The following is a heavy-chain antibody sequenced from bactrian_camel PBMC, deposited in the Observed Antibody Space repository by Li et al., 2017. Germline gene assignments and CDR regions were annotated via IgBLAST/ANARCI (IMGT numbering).Heavy chain of an antibody. Sequence: LVESGGGLVQPGGSLRLSCAASGFAFNESRMGWYRQAPGSECELVLNLGSAGTTWYAVSVKGRFTVSQDNSQNTVYLQMNSLKPEDAAVYYCAAGVPYTGWGTHYWGQGTQVTVS. CDR1: GFAFNESR. D-gene: IGHD5*01. V-gene: IGHV3S60*01. CDR3: AAGVPYTGWGTHY. J-gene: IGHJ4*01. CDR2: LGSAGTT.